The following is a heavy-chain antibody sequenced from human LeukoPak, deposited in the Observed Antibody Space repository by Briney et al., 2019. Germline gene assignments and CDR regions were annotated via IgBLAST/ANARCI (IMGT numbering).Heavy chain of an antibody. Sequence: SETLSLTCAVYGGSFSGYYWSWIRQPPGKELEWIGEINHSGSTNYNPSLKSRVTISVDTSKNQFSLKLSSVTAADTAVHYCARDSGGSSWLLPGFWGQGTLVTVSS. CDR3: ARDSGGSSWLLPGF. J-gene: IGHJ4*02. CDR1: GGSFSGYY. D-gene: IGHD6-13*01. V-gene: IGHV4-34*01. CDR2: INHSGST.